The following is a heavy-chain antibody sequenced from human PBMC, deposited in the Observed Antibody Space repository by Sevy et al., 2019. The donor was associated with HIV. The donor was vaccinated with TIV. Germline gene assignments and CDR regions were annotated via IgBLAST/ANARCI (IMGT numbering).Heavy chain of an antibody. D-gene: IGHD2-21*01. J-gene: IGHJ6*02. CDR1: GFPFNDHA. V-gene: IGHV3-9*01. Sequence: SLKISCAASGFPFNDHAMHWVRQVPGKGLEWVSCISWHSRNIGYADSVKGRFTIYRDNARHFVYLEMNSLRPEDTAFYYCAKDINRGCDGVNCYSYYYYFYGLDVWGQGTTVTVS. CDR3: AKDINRGCDGVNCYSYYYYFYGLDV. CDR2: ISWHSRNI.